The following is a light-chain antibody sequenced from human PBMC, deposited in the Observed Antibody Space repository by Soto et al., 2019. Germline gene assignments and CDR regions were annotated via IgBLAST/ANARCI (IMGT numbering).Light chain of an antibody. CDR2: DAS. J-gene: IGKJ2*01. Sequence: EIVLTQSPATLSLSPGERATLSCRASQSVTSYLAWYQQKPGQAPRLLIYDASNRATGIPARFSGSGSGTDFTLTISSPEPDDFAVYYCQQRSNWHPRYTFGQGTKLEIK. CDR3: QQRSNWHPRYT. V-gene: IGKV3-11*01. CDR1: QSVTSY.